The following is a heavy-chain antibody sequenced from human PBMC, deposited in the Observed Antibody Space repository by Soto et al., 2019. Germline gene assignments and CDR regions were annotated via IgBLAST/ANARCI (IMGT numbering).Heavy chain of an antibody. CDR3: AKVSRKGSAIDFDY. CDR2: VNPNNGDQ. Sequence: QVKLVQAGAELKKPGASVKVSCKASGYTFSNYDMNWVRQATGQGPEWIGWVNPNNGDQGYAQKYQGRVTLTTDISTTTAYMELTSLRSEDTAIYYCAKVSRKGSAIDFDYWGQGTLITVSS. V-gene: IGHV1-8*01. CDR1: GYTFSNYD. J-gene: IGHJ4*02. D-gene: IGHD3-10*01.